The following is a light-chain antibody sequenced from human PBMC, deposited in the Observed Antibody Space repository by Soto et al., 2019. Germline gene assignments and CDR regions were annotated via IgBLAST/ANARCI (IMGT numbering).Light chain of an antibody. CDR1: QSVTTTY. J-gene: IGKJ2*01. V-gene: IGKV3-20*01. CDR2: GAS. Sequence: EIVLTQSPGTLSLSPGERASLSCRATQSVTTTYFAWYQQKPGQAPRLLIYGASIRATGIPDRFSGSGSGTDFTLTISRLEPEDFAVYYCQHYGSSPPNTFGQGTKLEIK. CDR3: QHYGSSPPNT.